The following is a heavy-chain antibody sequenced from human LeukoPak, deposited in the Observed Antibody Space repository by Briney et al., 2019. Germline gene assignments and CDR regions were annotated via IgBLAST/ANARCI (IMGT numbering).Heavy chain of an antibody. V-gene: IGHV1-18*01. CDR2: ISAYNGNT. D-gene: IGHD2-15*01. CDR1: GYTFTSYG. Sequence: ASVKVSCKASGYTFTSYGTSWVRPAPGQGLEWMGWISAYNGNTNYAQKLQGRVKITEDKSTSTAYMELSRVRSEDTAVYYCARSPGYCSGGSCSSDKNWFDPWGQGTLVTVSS. CDR3: ARSPGYCSGGSCSSDKNWFDP. J-gene: IGHJ5*02.